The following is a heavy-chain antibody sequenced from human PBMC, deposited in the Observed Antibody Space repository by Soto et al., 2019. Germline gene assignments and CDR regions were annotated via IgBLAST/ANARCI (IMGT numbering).Heavy chain of an antibody. CDR2: IYYSGRT. Sequence: SETLSLTCIVSGESISSSSYYWGWIRQLPGKGLEWIGSIYYSGRTYYNPSFKSRVTISIDTSKNQFSLKLSSVTATDTAVYYCARQRTTVVTQAYFDHWGQGARVTVSS. D-gene: IGHD2-21*02. J-gene: IGHJ4*02. CDR1: GESISSSSYY. V-gene: IGHV4-39*01. CDR3: ARQRTTVVTQAYFDH.